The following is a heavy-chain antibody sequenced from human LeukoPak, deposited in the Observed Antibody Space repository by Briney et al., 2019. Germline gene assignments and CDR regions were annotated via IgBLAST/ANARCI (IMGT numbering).Heavy chain of an antibody. J-gene: IGHJ6*02. V-gene: IGHV3-9*01. D-gene: IGHD3-10*01. CDR2: ISWNSGSI. CDR1: GFTFDDYA. CDR3: AKDIRGGSVYYYYYGMDV. Sequence: GGSLRLSCAASGFTFDDYAMHWVRQAPGKGLEWVSGISWNSGSIGYADSVKGRFTISRDNAKNSLYLQMNSLRAEDTALYYCAKDIRGGSVYYYYYGMDVWGQGTTDTVSS.